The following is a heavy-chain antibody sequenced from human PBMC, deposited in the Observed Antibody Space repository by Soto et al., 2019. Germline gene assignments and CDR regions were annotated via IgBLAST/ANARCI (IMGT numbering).Heavy chain of an antibody. Sequence: QVQLVQSGAEVKKPGSSVKVSCKASGGTFSSYAISWVRQAPGQGLEWMGGIIPIFGTANYAQKFQGRVTITADESTSTAYMELRSLRSEDTAVYYCARGDYYDSSPGGGSCPFDPWGQGTLVTVSS. V-gene: IGHV1-69*01. D-gene: IGHD3-22*01. CDR1: GGTFSSYA. J-gene: IGHJ5*02. CDR3: ARGDYYDSSPGGGSCPFDP. CDR2: IIPIFGTA.